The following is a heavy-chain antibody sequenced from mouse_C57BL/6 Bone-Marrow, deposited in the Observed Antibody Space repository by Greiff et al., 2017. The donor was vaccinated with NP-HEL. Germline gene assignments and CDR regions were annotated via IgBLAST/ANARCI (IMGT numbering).Heavy chain of an antibody. D-gene: IGHD1-1*01. CDR1: GFNIKNTY. J-gene: IGHJ2*01. V-gene: IGHV14-3*01. CDR2: IDPANGNT. CDR3: ARGGTTVVASFDY. Sequence: VHVKQSVAELVRPGASVKLSCTASGFNIKNTYMHWVKQRPEQGLEWIGRIDPANGNTKYAPKFQGKATITADTSSNTAYLQLSSLTSDDTAIYYCARGGTTVVASFDYWGQGTTLTVSS.